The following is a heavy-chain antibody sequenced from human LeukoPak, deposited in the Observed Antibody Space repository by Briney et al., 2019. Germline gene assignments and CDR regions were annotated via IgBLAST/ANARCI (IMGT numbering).Heavy chain of an antibody. CDR1: GFAFSSYS. V-gene: IGHV3-21*01. J-gene: IGHJ4*02. D-gene: IGHD6-6*01. Sequence: GGSLRLSCAASGFAFSSYSMNWVRQAPGKGLEWVSSISSSSSYIYYADSVKGRFTISRDNAKNSLYLQMNSLRAEDTAVYYCARSLYSSSSRLVDYWGQGTLVTVSS. CDR2: ISSSSSYI. CDR3: ARSLYSSSSRLVDY.